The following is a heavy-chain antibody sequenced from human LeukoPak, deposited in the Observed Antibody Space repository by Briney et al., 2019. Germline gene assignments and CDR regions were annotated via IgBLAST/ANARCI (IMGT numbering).Heavy chain of an antibody. Sequence: SVKVSCKASGGTFSSYAISWVRQAPGQGLEWMGGIIPIFGTANYAQKFQGRVTITTDESTSTAYMELSSLRSEDTAVYYCARSYYDSSDWFDPWGQGTLVTVSS. V-gene: IGHV1-69*05. CDR1: GGTFSSYA. J-gene: IGHJ5*02. D-gene: IGHD3-22*01. CDR2: IIPIFGTA. CDR3: ARSYYDSSDWFDP.